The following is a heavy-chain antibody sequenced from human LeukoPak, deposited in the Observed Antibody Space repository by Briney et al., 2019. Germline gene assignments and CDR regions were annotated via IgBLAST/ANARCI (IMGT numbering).Heavy chain of an antibody. CDR2: IYDSGAT. J-gene: IGHJ4*02. CDR3: ARNGGNSDYDY. D-gene: IGHD4-23*01. Sequence: SETLSLTCTVSSGAISTSHWLSWVRQPPGKGLEWIGEIYDSGATNYNPSLKSRVTMLLDKSKNQFSLKLNSVTAADTAVYYCARNGGNSDYDYWGQGTLVTVSA. V-gene: IGHV4-4*02. CDR1: SGAISTSHW.